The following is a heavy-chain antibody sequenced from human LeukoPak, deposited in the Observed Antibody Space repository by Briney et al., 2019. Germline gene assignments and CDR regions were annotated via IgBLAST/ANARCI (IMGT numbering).Heavy chain of an antibody. CDR3: ARELYDFWSGYENWFDP. CDR2: IYYSGST. V-gene: IGHV4-59*12. J-gene: IGHJ5*02. Sequence: SETLSLTCTVSGGSISSYYWSRIRQPPGKGLEWIGYIYYSGSTNYNPSLKSRVTMSVDTSKNQFSLKLSSVTAADTAVYYCARELYDFWSGYENWFDPWGQGTLVTVSS. CDR1: GGSISSYY. D-gene: IGHD3-3*01.